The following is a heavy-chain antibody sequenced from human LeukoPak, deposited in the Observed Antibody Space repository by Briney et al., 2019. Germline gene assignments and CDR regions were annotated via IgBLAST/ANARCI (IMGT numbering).Heavy chain of an antibody. D-gene: IGHD3-9*01. J-gene: IGHJ4*02. V-gene: IGHV1-18*01. CDR2: ISAYNGNT. CDR3: ARDPSYYDILTGYSRPNPFDY. Sequence: ASVKVSCKASGYTFTSYGISWVRQAPGQGLEWMGWISAYNGNTNYAQTLQGRVTMTTDTSTSTAYMELGSLRSDDTAVYYCARDPSYYDILTGYSRPNPFDYWGQGTLVTVSP. CDR1: GYTFTSYG.